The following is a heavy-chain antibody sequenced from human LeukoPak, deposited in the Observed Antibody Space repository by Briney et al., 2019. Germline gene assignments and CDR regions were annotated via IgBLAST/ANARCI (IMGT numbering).Heavy chain of an antibody. CDR3: ARDTSLQLTPPAD. J-gene: IGHJ4*02. Sequence: KPGESLQISCAASGFTFSSYSMNWVRQAPGKGLEWVSSISSSSSYIYYADSVKGRFTISRDNAKNSLYLQMNSLRAEDTAVYYCARDTSLQLTPPADWGQGTLVTVSS. CDR2: ISSSSSYI. CDR1: GFTFSSYS. D-gene: IGHD6-13*01. V-gene: IGHV3-21*01.